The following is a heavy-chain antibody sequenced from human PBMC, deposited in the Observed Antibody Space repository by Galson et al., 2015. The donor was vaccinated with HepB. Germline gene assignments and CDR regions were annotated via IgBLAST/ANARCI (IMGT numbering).Heavy chain of an antibody. CDR3: ARSYCRTTSCQYYYGMDV. CDR1: GDSVSSNSAA. J-gene: IGHJ6*02. V-gene: IGHV6-1*01. D-gene: IGHD2-2*01. CDR2: TYYRSKWYS. Sequence: CAISGDSVSSNSAAWNWIRQSPSRGLEWLGRTYYRSKWYSDYAVSVRSRITITQDTSKNQFSLQLNSVTPEDTAVYYCARSYCRTTSCQYYYGMDVWGQGTTVTVSS.